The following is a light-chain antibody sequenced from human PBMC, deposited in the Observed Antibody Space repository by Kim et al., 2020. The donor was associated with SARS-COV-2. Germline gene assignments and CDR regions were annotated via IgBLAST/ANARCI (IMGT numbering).Light chain of an antibody. CDR1: SLRKSY. J-gene: IGLJ1*01. V-gene: IGLV3-19*01. CDR2: DEN. CDR3: CSRDSTAKDYV. Sequence: ALGQTVRITCRGDSLRKSYASWYQQKPGQAPILVMSDENNRPSGIPDRFSGSSSRSTASLTITGAQAEDEADYYCCSRDSTAKDYVFGTGTKVTVL.